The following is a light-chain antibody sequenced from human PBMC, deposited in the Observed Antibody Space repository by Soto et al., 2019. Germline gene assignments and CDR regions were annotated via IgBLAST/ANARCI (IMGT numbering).Light chain of an antibody. J-gene: IGKJ1*01. CDR1: QSGSNNY. Sequence: EIVLTQSPGTLSLSPGERATLSCRASQSGSNNYLAWYQQKPGQAPRLLISSASNRATGIPDRFSGSGSGTDFTLTISRLEPEDFAVYYCQQYGSSGTFGQGTKVDIK. CDR3: QQYGSSGT. CDR2: SAS. V-gene: IGKV3-20*01.